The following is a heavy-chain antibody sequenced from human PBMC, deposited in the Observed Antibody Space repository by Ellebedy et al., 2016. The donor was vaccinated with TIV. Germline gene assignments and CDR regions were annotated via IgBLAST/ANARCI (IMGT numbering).Heavy chain of an antibody. Sequence: GESLKISXPTSGFTFGDYVSWFRQAPGKGLEWVGFLRSGTSGGTTEYAASVKGRFTISRDDSKSIAYLQMNSLKPEDTAVYYCTRERADTSWTDWGQGTLVTVSS. J-gene: IGHJ4*02. CDR2: LRSGTSGGTT. CDR1: GFTFGDY. CDR3: TRERADTSWTD. V-gene: IGHV3-49*03. D-gene: IGHD3/OR15-3a*01.